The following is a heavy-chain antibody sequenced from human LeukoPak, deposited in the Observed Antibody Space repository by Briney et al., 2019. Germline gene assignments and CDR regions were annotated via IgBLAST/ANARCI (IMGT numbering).Heavy chain of an antibody. CDR3: ARVEWELLPHSGSQYYFDY. CDR2: INYSGST. CDR1: GGSISSSTYY. D-gene: IGHD1-26*01. V-gene: IGHV4-39*07. J-gene: IGHJ4*02. Sequence: SETLSLTCTVSGGSISSSTYYWGWIRQPPGKGLEWIGSINYSGSTFYNPSLKSRVTISVDTSKNQFSLILSSVTAADTAVYYCARVEWELLPHSGSQYYFDYWGQGTLVTVSS.